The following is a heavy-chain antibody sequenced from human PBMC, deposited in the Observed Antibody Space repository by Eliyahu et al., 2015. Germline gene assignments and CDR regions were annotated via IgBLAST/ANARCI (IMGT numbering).Heavy chain of an antibody. J-gene: IGHJ4*02. CDR2: ISSSGDTI. Sequence: EVHLVESGGGLVQPGGSLRLSCXVSGFPFSSYEMNWVRQAPGKGLEWVSYISSSGDTIYYADSVKGRFAISRDNAKNSLFLQMNNLRAEDTAIYYCARGGRLELVDYWGQGTLVTVSS. CDR1: GFPFSSYE. V-gene: IGHV3-48*03. D-gene: IGHD1-7*01. CDR3: ARGGRLELVDY.